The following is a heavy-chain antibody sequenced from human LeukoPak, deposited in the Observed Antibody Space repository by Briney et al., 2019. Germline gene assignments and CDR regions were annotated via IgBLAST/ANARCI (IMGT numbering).Heavy chain of an antibody. CDR1: GYSFTSYW. D-gene: IGHD3-22*01. CDR3: ARFSGYYYGAFDY. Sequence: GEPLKISCKGSGYSFTSYWIGWVRQMPGKGLEWMGIIYPGDSDTRYSPSFQGQVTISADKSISTAYLQWSRLKASDTAMYYCARFSGYYYGAFDYWGQGTLVTVSS. CDR2: IYPGDSDT. V-gene: IGHV5-51*01. J-gene: IGHJ4*02.